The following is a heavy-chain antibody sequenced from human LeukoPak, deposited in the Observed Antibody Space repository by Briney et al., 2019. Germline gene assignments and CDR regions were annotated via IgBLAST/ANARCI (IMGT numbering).Heavy chain of an antibody. Sequence: GGSLRLSCAASGFTFSSYAMSWVRQAPGKGLEWVSAISGSGGSTYYADSVKGRFTISRDNSKSTLYLQMNSLRAEDTAVYYCAKPGMVRGVIISPYYFDYWGQGTLVTVSS. J-gene: IGHJ4*02. V-gene: IGHV3-23*01. CDR3: AKPGMVRGVIISPYYFDY. CDR1: GFTFSSYA. D-gene: IGHD3-10*01. CDR2: ISGSGGST.